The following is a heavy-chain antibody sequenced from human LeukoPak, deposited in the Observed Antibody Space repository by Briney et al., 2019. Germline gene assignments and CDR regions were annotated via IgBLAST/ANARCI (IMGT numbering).Heavy chain of an antibody. Sequence: KTSETLSLTCSVSGGSINNYYWGWIRQPAGKGLGWIGRIYSSGSTNYNPSLKSRLTMSVDTSKNQFSLKLNSVTPADTAVYYCARDLGLKSMDYWGQGTLVSVST. CDR3: ARDLGLKSMDY. CDR2: IYSSGST. V-gene: IGHV4-4*07. CDR1: GGSINNYY. J-gene: IGHJ4*02. D-gene: IGHD2/OR15-2a*01.